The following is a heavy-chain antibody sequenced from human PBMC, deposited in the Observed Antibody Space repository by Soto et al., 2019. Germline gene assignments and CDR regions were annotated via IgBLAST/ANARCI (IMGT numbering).Heavy chain of an antibody. CDR1: GLTFNTSG. J-gene: IGHJ6*02. CDR3: ATKARVTNDLYYGMDV. D-gene: IGHD1-1*01. V-gene: IGHV3-30*03. CDR2: ISYDGATQ. Sequence: GGSLRLSCEVSGLTFNTSGMHWVRQAPGKGLEWLAVISYDGATQYYGDTVKGRFTISRDNSKNTLFLHMGRRRAEDTAMYYCATKARVTNDLYYGMDVWGLGATVTVSS.